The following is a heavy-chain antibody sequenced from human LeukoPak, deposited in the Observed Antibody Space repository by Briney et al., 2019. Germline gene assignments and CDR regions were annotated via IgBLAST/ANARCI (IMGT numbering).Heavy chain of an antibody. D-gene: IGHD3-3*01. Sequence: SETLSLTCTVSGGSISSYYWSWLRQPAGKGLEWLGRIYTSGSTNYNPSLKSRVTMSVDTSKNQFSLKLSSVTAADTAVYYCARGNGFWSGYYLDAFDIWGQGTMVTVSS. V-gene: IGHV4-4*07. CDR2: IYTSGST. CDR1: GGSISSYY. CDR3: ARGNGFWSGYYLDAFDI. J-gene: IGHJ3*02.